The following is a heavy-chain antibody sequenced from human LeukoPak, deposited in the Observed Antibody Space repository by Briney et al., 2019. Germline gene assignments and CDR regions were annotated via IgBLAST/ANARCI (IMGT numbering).Heavy chain of an antibody. J-gene: IGHJ4*02. V-gene: IGHV4-39*01. D-gene: IGHD6-19*01. Sequence: SETLSLTCTVSGDSITSLTYYWGWSRQPPGKGLEWIASIYYSGTTYYSPSLKSRVTISVNRSDNQFSLRLSSVTAADTAVYFCAGYSSGWSSGGGYWGQGTLVTVSS. CDR1: GDSITSLTYY. CDR3: AGYSSGWSSGGGY. CDR2: IYYSGTT.